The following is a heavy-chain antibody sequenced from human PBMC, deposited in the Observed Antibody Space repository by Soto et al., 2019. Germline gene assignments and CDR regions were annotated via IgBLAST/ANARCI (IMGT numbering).Heavy chain of an antibody. V-gene: IGHV3-13*01. D-gene: IGHD3-16*01. CDR2: IGAAGDT. Sequence: EVQLVESGGGLVQPGGALRLSCAASGFTFSNYAMHWVRQPTGKGLECVSGIGAAGDTYYPGSVKGRFTISRENAKNSLYLQMNSLRAEDTAVYYCAAGGVTSVAQFYYWGQGALVTVSS. CDR1: GFTFSNYA. J-gene: IGHJ4*02. CDR3: AAGGVTSVAQFYY.